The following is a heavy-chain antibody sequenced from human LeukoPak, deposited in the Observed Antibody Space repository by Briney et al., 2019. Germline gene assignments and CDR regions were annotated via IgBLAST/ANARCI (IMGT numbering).Heavy chain of an antibody. CDR1: GFTFSSYW. J-gene: IGHJ4*02. D-gene: IGHD1-26*01. Sequence: GGSLRLSCAAPGFTFSSYWMTWVRQAPGKRLEWVANIKQDGSQTYYVDSVKGRFTISRDNAKNSLYLQMNSLRVEDTAVYYCARDTRGGAFDYWGQGTLVTVSS. V-gene: IGHV3-7*01. CDR3: ARDTRGGAFDY. CDR2: IKQDGSQT.